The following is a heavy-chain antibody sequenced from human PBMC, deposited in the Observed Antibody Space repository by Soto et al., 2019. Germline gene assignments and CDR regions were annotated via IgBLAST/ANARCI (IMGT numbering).Heavy chain of an antibody. CDR3: AKSFPIVVRGVIEGDYWFFDL. CDR2: MSSDGSNK. Sequence: PGGSLRLSCAASEFTFSSYGIHWVRQAPGKGLEWVAVMSSDGSNKYYTDSVKGRFTISRDKSKNTLSLQMNSLRTEDTGVYYCAKSFPIVVRGVIEGDYWFFDLWGRGTLVTVSS. D-gene: IGHD3-10*01. J-gene: IGHJ2*01. V-gene: IGHV3-30*18. CDR1: EFTFSSYG.